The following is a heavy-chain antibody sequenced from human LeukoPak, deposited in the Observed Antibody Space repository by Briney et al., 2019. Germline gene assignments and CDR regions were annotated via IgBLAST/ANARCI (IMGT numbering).Heavy chain of an antibody. D-gene: IGHD3-9*01. J-gene: IGHJ4*02. V-gene: IGHV4-39*01. CDR3: ARQGYDILTGYYLSFDY. CDR2: IYYSGST. CDR1: GGSISSSSYY. Sequence: SETLSLTCTVSGGSISSSSYYWGWIRQPPGKGLEWIGSIYYSGSTYYNPSLKSRVTISVGTSKNQFSLKLSSVTAADTAVYYCARQGYDILTGYYLSFDYWGQGTLVTVSS.